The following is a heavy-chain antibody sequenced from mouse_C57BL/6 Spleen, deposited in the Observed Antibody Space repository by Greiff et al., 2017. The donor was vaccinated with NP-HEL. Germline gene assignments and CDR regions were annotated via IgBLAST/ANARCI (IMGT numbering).Heavy chain of an antibody. CDR2: INPSSGYT. J-gene: IGHJ2*01. D-gene: IGHD2-12*01. CDR1: GYTFTSYW. Sequence: QVQLQQSGAELAKPGASVKLSCKASGYTFTSYWMHWVKQRPGQGLEWIGYINPSSGYTKYNQKFKDKATLTADKSSSTAYMQLSSLTYEDSAVYYCARRSLRRLGFSYYWGQGTTLTVSS. CDR3: ARRSLRRLGFSYY. V-gene: IGHV1-7*01.